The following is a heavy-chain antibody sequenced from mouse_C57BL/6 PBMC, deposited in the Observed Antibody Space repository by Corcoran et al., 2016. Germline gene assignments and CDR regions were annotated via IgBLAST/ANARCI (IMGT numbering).Heavy chain of an antibody. Sequence: EVQLQQSGPELVKPGASVTISCKASGYTFTDYYMNWVKQSHGKSLEWIGDINPNNGGTSYNQKFKGKATLTVDKSSSTAYMELRSLTSEDSAVYYCARITTVVARAMDYWGQGTSVTVSS. V-gene: IGHV1-26*01. CDR3: ARITTVVARAMDY. CDR1: GYTFTDYY. CDR2: INPNNGGT. D-gene: IGHD1-1*01. J-gene: IGHJ4*01.